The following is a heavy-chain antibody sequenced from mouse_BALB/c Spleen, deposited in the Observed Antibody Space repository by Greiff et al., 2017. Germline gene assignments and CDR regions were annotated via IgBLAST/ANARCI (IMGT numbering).Heavy chain of an antibody. CDR1: GFSLTSYG. CDR3: ASITTAGFAY. Sequence: VMLVESGPGLVAPSQSLSITCTVSGFSLTSYGVHWVRQPPGKGLEWLGVIWAGGSTNYNSALMSRLSISKDNSKSQVFLKMNSLQTDDTAMYYCASITTAGFAYWGQGTLVTVSA. V-gene: IGHV2-9*02. J-gene: IGHJ3*01. D-gene: IGHD1-2*01. CDR2: IWAGGST.